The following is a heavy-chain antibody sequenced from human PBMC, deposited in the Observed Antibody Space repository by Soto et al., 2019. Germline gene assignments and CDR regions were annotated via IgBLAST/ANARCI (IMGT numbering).Heavy chain of an antibody. V-gene: IGHV2-5*02. Sequence: QITLKESGPTVVKPTESLTLTCTFSGFSLTTSGVGVGWVRQSPGKAPEWLALIYWDDDKRYSTSLKSRLTITKETSKNQLVLTMANVDPADTATYYCAHRVLRTVFGLVTTTAIYFDFWGQGTPVVVSS. D-gene: IGHD3-3*01. CDR1: GFSLTTSGVG. J-gene: IGHJ4*02. CDR3: AHRVLRTVFGLVTTTAIYFDF. CDR2: IYWDDDK.